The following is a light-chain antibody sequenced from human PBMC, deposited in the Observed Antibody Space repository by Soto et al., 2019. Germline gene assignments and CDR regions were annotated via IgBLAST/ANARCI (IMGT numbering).Light chain of an antibody. CDR3: QHYVTSLTT. V-gene: IGKV3-20*01. CDR1: QSVSSTY. Sequence: EIVLTQSPGTLSLSPGERATLSCRASQSVSSTYLAWYQHRPGQAPRLLIYGASSRATGIPDRFIGSGSGTDFTLTISRLEPEDFAVYYCQHYVTSLTTFGQGTKVDIK. J-gene: IGKJ1*01. CDR2: GAS.